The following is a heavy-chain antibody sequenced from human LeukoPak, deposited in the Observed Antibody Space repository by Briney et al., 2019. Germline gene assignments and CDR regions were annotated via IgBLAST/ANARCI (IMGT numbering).Heavy chain of an antibody. Sequence: GGSLRLSCAASGFTFSSYSMNWVRQAPGKGLEWVSYISSSRSTIYYADSVKGRFTISRDNAKNSLYLQMNSLRAEDTAVYYCARGFVVVPAANGYWGQGTLVTVSS. CDR3: ARGFVVVPAANGY. CDR1: GFTFSSYS. J-gene: IGHJ4*02. D-gene: IGHD2-2*01. CDR2: ISSSRSTI. V-gene: IGHV3-48*01.